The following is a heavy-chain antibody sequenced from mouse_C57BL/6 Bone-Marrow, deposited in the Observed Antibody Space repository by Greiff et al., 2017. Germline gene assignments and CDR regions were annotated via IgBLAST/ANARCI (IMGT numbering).Heavy chain of an antibody. J-gene: IGHJ2*01. CDR2: LYPGSGST. V-gene: IGHV1-55*01. CDR1: GYTFTSYW. CDR3: AFITTVVADY. Sequence: QVQLKQPGAELVKPGASVKMSCKASGYTFTSYWITWVKQRPGQGLEWIGDLYPGSGSTNYNEKFKSKATLTVDTSSSTAYMQLSSLTSEDSAVYYCAFITTVVADYWGQGTTLTVSS. D-gene: IGHD1-1*01.